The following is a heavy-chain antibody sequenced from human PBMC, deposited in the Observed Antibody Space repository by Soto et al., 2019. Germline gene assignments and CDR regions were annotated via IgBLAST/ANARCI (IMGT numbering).Heavy chain of an antibody. J-gene: IGHJ4*02. CDR1: SFTFSRYG. CDR2: ISYDGSST. CDR3: ATDFVAYCGGDCYFDN. D-gene: IGHD2-21*02. Sequence: QVQLVESGGGVVQPGKSLRLSCAASSFTFSRYGVHWVRQAPGKGLEWLAVISYDGSSTFYADSVKGRFTISRDHSKNTLYLQMDSLRFEDTARYYCATDFVAYCGGDCYFDNWGQGTLVTVSS. V-gene: IGHV3-30*03.